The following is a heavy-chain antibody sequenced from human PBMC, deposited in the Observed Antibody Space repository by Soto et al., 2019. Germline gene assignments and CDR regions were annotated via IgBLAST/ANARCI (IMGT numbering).Heavy chain of an antibody. D-gene: IGHD1-7*01. CDR2: IYWDDDK. Sequence: QITLKESGPTLMKPTQTLTLTCTFSGFSLTTTGVGVGWIRQPPGKALEWLALIYWDDDKRYSPSLKSRLTITQDTSNNQVVLTMTNMDPVDTATYYCAHRHRLDETWNYGAFDIWGQGTVVTVSS. V-gene: IGHV2-5*02. J-gene: IGHJ3*02. CDR1: GFSLTTTGVG. CDR3: AHRHRLDETWNYGAFDI.